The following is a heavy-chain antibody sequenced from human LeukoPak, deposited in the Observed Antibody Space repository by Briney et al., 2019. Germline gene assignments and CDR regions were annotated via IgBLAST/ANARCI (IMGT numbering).Heavy chain of an antibody. V-gene: IGHV4-34*01. CDR1: GGSFNYY. CDR3: AKSLYCGDDCF. J-gene: IGHJ3*01. Sequence: PSETLSLTCAVYGGSFNYYWSWIRQPPGKGLEWIGEINLSEITKYNPSLKSRVSISVDTSKNQFSLRLSSVTAADTAIYYCAKSLYCGDDCFWGPGTMVTVSS. CDR2: INLSEIT. D-gene: IGHD2-21*02.